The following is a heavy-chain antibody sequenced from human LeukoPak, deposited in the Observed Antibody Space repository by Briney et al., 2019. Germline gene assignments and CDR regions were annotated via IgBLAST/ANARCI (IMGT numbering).Heavy chain of an antibody. Sequence: GGSLRLSCAASGFTFDDYAMHWVRQAPGKGLEWVSGISWNSGSIGYADSVKGRFTISRDNAKNSLYLQMNSLRAEDTAVYYCARGDYGDSPEAFDIWGQGTMVTVSS. D-gene: IGHD4-17*01. CDR3: ARGDYGDSPEAFDI. CDR1: GFTFDDYA. CDR2: ISWNSGSI. J-gene: IGHJ3*02. V-gene: IGHV3-9*01.